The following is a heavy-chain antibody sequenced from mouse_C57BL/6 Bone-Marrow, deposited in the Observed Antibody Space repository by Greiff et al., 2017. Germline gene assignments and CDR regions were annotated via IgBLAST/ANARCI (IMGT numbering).Heavy chain of an antibody. Sequence: EVQVVESGGGLVQPGGSLKLSCAASGFTFSDYYMYWVRQTPEKRLEWVAYISNGGGSTYYPDTVKGRFTISRDNAKNTLYLQMSRLKSEDTAMYYCARPPYGNRYYYAMDYWGQGTSVTVSS. CDR1: GFTFSDYY. CDR3: ARPPYGNRYYYAMDY. J-gene: IGHJ4*01. D-gene: IGHD2-1*01. CDR2: ISNGGGST. V-gene: IGHV5-12*01.